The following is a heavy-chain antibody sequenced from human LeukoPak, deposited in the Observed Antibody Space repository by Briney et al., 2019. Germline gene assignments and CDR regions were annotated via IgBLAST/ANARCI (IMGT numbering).Heavy chain of an antibody. Sequence: PGGSLRLSCAASGFTFSSYAMSWVRQAPGKGLEWVSAISGSGGSTYYADSVKGRFTISRDNSKNTLYLKMNSLRAEDTAVYYCAKDWYCSSTSCPNWFDPWGQGTLVTVSS. CDR2: ISGSGGST. CDR1: GFTFSSYA. J-gene: IGHJ5*02. CDR3: AKDWYCSSTSCPNWFDP. V-gene: IGHV3-23*01. D-gene: IGHD2-2*01.